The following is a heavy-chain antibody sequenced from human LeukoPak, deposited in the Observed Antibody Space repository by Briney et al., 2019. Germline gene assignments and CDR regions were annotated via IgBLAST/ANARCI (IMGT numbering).Heavy chain of an antibody. CDR2: IIPIFGTA. V-gene: IGHV1-69*06. D-gene: IGHD2-2*01. Sequence: ASVKVSCKASGGTFSSYAISWVRQAPGQGLEWMGGIIPIFGTANYAQKFQGRVTITADKSTSTAYMELSSLRSEDTAVYYCARVSRSRAPYYFDHWGQGTLVTVSS. J-gene: IGHJ4*02. CDR3: ARVSRSRAPYYFDH. CDR1: GGTFSSYA.